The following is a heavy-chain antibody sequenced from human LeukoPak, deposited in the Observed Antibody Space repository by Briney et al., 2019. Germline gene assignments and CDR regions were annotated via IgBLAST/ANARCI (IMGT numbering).Heavy chain of an antibody. CDR3: VRFSSSWIDY. CDR1: NYPFTRYG. CDR2: IIPIFGTA. Sequence: VASVKVSCKASNYPFTRYGISWVRQAPGQGLEWMGGIIPIFGTANYAQNFQGRVTITADKSTSTAYMELSSLRSEDTAVYYCVRFSSSWIDYWGQGTLVTVSS. V-gene: IGHV1-69*06. J-gene: IGHJ4*02. D-gene: IGHD6-13*01.